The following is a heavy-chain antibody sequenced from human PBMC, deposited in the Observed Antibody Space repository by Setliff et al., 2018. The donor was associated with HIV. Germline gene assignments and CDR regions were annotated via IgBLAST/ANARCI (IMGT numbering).Heavy chain of an antibody. CDR3: ARHDTEYSSYPIDY. CDR2: IYYSGRTYYYGGST. CDR1: GVSISSSIYY. Sequence: PSETLSLTCTVSGVSISSSIYYWGWIRQPPGKGLEWIGFIYYSGRTYYYGGSTYYNPSLKSRVTISVDTSKNQFSLKLSSVTAADTAVYYCARHDTEYSSYPIDYWGQGNLVTVSS. V-gene: IGHV4-39*01. D-gene: IGHD6-6*01. J-gene: IGHJ4*02.